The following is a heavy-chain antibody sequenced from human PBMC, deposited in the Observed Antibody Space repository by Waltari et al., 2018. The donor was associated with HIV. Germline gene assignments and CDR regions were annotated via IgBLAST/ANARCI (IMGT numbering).Heavy chain of an antibody. CDR2: IWYDGSNK. J-gene: IGHJ4*02. CDR3: ARDRGGSSSLVLDS. D-gene: IGHD6-6*01. CDR1: GIPSKHYG. V-gene: IGHV3-33*01. Sequence: QVQLVESGGGAVQPGRSLSLSCAASGIPSKHYGMHWGRQAPGKGLEWVAVIWYDGSNKYYADSVKGRFTISRDNSKNRLYLQMNSLRAEDTAVYYCARDRGGSSSLVLDSWGQGTLVTVSS.